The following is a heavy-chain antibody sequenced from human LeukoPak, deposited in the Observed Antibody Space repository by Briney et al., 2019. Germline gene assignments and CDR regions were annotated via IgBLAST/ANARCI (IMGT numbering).Heavy chain of an antibody. V-gene: IGHV3-48*02. CDR2: ISSSSSST. CDR1: GFTFSANS. J-gene: IGHJ4*02. D-gene: IGHD2-15*01. CDR3: ARLHCSGGSCRDY. Sequence: GESLRLSCAASGFTFSANSTNWVRQAPGKGLEWVSDISSSSSSTNYADSVKGRFTISRDNAKKSLYLQMNGLRDEDTAVYYYARLHCSGGSCRDYWGQGTLVTVSS.